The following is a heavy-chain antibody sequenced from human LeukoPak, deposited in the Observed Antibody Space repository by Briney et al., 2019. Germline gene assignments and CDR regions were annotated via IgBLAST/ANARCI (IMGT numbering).Heavy chain of an antibody. D-gene: IGHD4-17*01. CDR2: IYYSGST. CDR3: ASLTYGGKGY. Sequence: KASETLSLTCTVSGDSISSYYWSWIRQPPGKGLEWIGYIYYSGSTNYNPSLKSRVTISVDTSKNQFSLKLSSVTAADTAVYYRASLTYGGKGYWGQGTLVTVSS. V-gene: IGHV4-59*08. CDR1: GDSISSYY. J-gene: IGHJ4*02.